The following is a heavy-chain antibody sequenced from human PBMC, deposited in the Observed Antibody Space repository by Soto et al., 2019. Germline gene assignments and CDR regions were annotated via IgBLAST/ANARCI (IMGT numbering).Heavy chain of an antibody. CDR2: ISASGGRT. CDR1: GFTFSSYA. V-gene: IGHV3-23*01. D-gene: IGHD6-13*01. Sequence: PGGSLRLSCAGSGFTFSSYAMSWVRQAPGKGLEWVSSISASGGRTYYADSVKGRFTISRDNSKNTLYLQMNSLRAEDTAVYYCARTYSSSWYYFDDWGQRTLVTVSS. CDR3: ARTYSSSWYYFDD. J-gene: IGHJ4*02.